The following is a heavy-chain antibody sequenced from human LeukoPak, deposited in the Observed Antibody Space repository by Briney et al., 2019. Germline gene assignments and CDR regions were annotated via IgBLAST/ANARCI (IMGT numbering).Heavy chain of an antibody. J-gene: IGHJ3*02. D-gene: IGHD3-10*01. CDR2: AYYRSRWYN. CDR1: GDSFCSNTAG. Sequence: QTLTLTCAISGDSFCSNTAGWSWMRQCPSRDLEWLGRAYYRSRWYNDDAGCVKTLITINANSAKNEESLTLKSVTPEDTGLYYCARGGLVRGNINSFIGFDIWGQGIMVTVSS. CDR3: ARGGLVRGNINSFIGFDI. V-gene: IGHV6-1*01.